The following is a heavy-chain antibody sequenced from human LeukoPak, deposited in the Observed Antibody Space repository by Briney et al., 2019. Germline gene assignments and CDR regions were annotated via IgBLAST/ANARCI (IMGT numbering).Heavy chain of an antibody. D-gene: IGHD4-23*01. V-gene: IGHV1-24*01. CDR1: GYTLTELS. J-gene: IGHJ4*02. Sequence: ASVKVSCKVSGYTLTELSMHRVRQAPGKGLEWMGGFDPEDGETIYAQKFQGRVTMTEDTSTDTAYMELSSLRSEDTAVYYCATAYGATVVNYFDYWGQGTLVTVSS. CDR2: FDPEDGET. CDR3: ATAYGATVVNYFDY.